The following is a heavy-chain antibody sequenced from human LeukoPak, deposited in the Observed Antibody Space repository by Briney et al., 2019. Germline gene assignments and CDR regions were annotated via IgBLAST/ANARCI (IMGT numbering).Heavy chain of an antibody. CDR3: ARLRVVTRYGYYYYGMDV. CDR2: IYYSGST. Sequence: PSRTLSLTCTVSGGSISSGDYYWSWIRQPPGKGLEWIGYIYYSGSTYYNPSLKSRVTISVDTSKNQFSLKLSSVTAADTAVYYCARLRVVTRYGYYYYGMDVWGQGTTVTVSS. J-gene: IGHJ6*02. V-gene: IGHV4-30-4*01. D-gene: IGHD4-23*01. CDR1: GGSISSGDYY.